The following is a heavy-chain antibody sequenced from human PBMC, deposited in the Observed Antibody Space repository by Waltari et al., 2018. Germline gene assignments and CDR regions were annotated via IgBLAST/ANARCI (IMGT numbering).Heavy chain of an antibody. Sequence: EVQLVESGGGLVQPGGSLRLSCAASGFTFSSYDMHWVRQATGKGLEWVSAIGTAGDTYYVGSVKGRFTISRENAKNSLYLQMNSLRAGDTAMYYCARATTYAFDIWGQGTMVTVSS. J-gene: IGHJ3*02. CDR2: IGTAGDT. V-gene: IGHV3-13*01. CDR3: ARATTYAFDI. CDR1: GFTFSSYD.